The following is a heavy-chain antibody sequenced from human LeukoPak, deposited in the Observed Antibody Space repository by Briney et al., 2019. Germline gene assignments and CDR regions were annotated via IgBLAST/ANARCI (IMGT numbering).Heavy chain of an antibody. CDR1: GYTFSINW. V-gene: IGHV5-51*01. CDR3: ARRGGRYFDY. D-gene: IGHD1-26*01. J-gene: IGHJ4*02. Sequence: GESLRVSCKGSGYTFSINWITWVRQKPGKGLEWMGIIYPGDSDTTYSPSFQGQVTISADTSISTAYLQWSSLKASDTAIYYCARRGGRYFDYWGQASMVTVSS. CDR2: IYPGDSDT.